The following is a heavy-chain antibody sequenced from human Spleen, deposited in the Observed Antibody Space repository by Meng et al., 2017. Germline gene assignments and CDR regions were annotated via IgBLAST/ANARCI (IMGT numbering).Heavy chain of an antibody. Sequence: QPQLQESGPGLVKPSEALSLTCGVSGDYIGTGAYYWGWIRQAPGKGLEWIGSIGHSGFTYYTPSVRSRVTVSIDTSKNQFSLKLVSVTAADTAVYYCATSLDFWTGDHSGYWGQGILVTVSS. J-gene: IGHJ4*02. V-gene: IGHV4-39*01. CDR1: GDYIGTGAYY. D-gene: IGHD3/OR15-3a*01. CDR3: ATSLDFWTGDHSGY. CDR2: IGHSGFT.